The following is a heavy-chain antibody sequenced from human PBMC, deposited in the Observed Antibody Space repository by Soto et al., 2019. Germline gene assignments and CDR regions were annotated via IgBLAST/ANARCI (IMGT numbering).Heavy chain of an antibody. D-gene: IGHD3-10*01. J-gene: IGHJ4*02. CDR2: ISNSGIST. CDR1: GFTFSSYA. CDR3: ATSFARGFDY. Sequence: PGGSLRLSCAASGFTFSSYAMSWVRQAPGKGLEWVSTISNSGISTYYADSVKGRFTISRDNSKNTLYLQMNSLRAEDTAIYYCATSFARGFDYWGQGTLVTVSS. V-gene: IGHV3-23*01.